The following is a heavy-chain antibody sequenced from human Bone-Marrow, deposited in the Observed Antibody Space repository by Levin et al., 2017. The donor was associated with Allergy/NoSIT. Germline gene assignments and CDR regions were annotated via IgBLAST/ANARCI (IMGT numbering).Heavy chain of an antibody. V-gene: IGHV3-72*01. CDR3: AKYISSSRVFDY. J-gene: IGHJ4*02. D-gene: IGHD6-6*01. Sequence: SCVASGFTFSDHYMDWVRQAPGKGLEWVGRIRNKANSYTTEYAASVKGRFTISRDDSKNSLYLQMDSLETEDTAVYYCAKYISSSRVFDYWGQGTLVTVSS. CDR1: GFTFSDHY. CDR2: IRNKANSYTT.